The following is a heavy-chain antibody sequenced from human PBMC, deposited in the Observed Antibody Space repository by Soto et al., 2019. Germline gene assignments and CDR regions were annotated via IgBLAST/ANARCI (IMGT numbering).Heavy chain of an antibody. CDR1: GFTFDYYA. J-gene: IGHJ3*02. CDR2: ISWNSATI. D-gene: IGHD1-1*01. V-gene: IGHV3-9*01. CDR3: AKLRYNRDHNLFNAFDI. Sequence: QPGGSLRLSCAASGFTFDYYAMHWVRQAPGKGLEWVSGISWNSATIAYADSVRGRFTISRDNAKNSLHLQTNSLTAEDTALYYCAKLRYNRDHNLFNAFDIWGQGTMVTVSS.